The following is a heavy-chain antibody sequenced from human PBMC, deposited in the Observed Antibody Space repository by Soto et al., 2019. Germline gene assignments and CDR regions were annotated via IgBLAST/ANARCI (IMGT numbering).Heavy chain of an antibody. V-gene: IGHV4-59*08. CDR3: ARQGFGPLHGLVDA. J-gene: IGHJ6*02. Sequence: QVQLQESGPGLVKPSETMSLSCTVSGGSISSYYWSWFRQSPGKRMEWIGYVHHSWGSSYNPSLRSRVAISLDTSKSQFSLKVTSVTATDAAVYYCARQGFGPLHGLVDAWGQGTTVTVSS. CDR2: VHHSWGS. D-gene: IGHD3-10*01. CDR1: GGSISSYY.